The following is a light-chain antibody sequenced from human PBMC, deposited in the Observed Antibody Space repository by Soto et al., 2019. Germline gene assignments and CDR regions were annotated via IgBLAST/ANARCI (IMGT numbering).Light chain of an antibody. Sequence: EIVLTQSPGTLSLSPGERASLSCRASQSVRSDSLAWYQQKPGQAPSLLIYDASSRATGIPDRFSGSGSGTDFTLTISRLEPEDFAMYYCQQYGTSAPITFGQGTRLEIE. V-gene: IGKV3-20*01. CDR3: QQYGTSAPIT. CDR2: DAS. CDR1: QSVRSDS. J-gene: IGKJ5*01.